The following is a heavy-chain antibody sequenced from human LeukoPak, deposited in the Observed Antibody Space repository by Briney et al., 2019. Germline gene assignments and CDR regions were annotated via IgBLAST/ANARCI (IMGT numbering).Heavy chain of an antibody. CDR1: GYTFTSYG. Sequence: ASVKVSCKASGYTFTSYGISWVRQAPGQGLEWMGWISAYNGNTNYAQKLQGRVTMTTDASTSTAYMELRSLRSDDTAVYYCARGGLGHITMIVVVQPEYNWFDPWGQGTLVTVSS. J-gene: IGHJ5*02. CDR3: ARGGLGHITMIVVVQPEYNWFDP. V-gene: IGHV1-18*01. CDR2: ISAYNGNT. D-gene: IGHD3-22*01.